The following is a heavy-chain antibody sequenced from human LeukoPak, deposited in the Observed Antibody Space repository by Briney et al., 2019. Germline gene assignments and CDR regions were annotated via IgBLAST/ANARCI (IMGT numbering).Heavy chain of an antibody. Sequence: GGSLEIYFQGSGYRFTSYWIGWVRQMPGNGLESMGIIYPGYSDTRHSPSFQGQVTISADKSISTAYLQWSSLKASDTAMYYCARTDCSSTSCPGFHAFDIWGQGTMVTVSS. D-gene: IGHD2-2*01. CDR3: ARTDCSSTSCPGFHAFDI. CDR1: GYRFTSYW. J-gene: IGHJ3*02. CDR2: IYPGYSDT. V-gene: IGHV5-51*01.